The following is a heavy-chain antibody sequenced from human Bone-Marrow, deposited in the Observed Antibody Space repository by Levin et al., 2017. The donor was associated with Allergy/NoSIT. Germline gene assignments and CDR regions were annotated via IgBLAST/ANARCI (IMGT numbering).Heavy chain of an antibody. Sequence: GGSLRLSCAASGFTFSSYDMTWVRQAPGKGLQWVSTISATDTTSYADSVKGRFTISRDNSRNTLYLQMNSLRAEDTAVYYCTKTTYSSGYYRYIDYWGQGTLVTVSS. CDR2: ISATDTT. V-gene: IGHV3-23*01. D-gene: IGHD6-19*01. CDR3: TKTTYSSGYYRYIDY. J-gene: IGHJ4*02. CDR1: GFTFSSYD.